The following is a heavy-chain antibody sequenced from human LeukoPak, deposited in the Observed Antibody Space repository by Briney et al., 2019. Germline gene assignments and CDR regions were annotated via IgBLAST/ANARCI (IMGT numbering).Heavy chain of an antibody. J-gene: IGHJ4*02. V-gene: IGHV1-8*03. CDR3: ARVSTMIVVATYDVFDY. D-gene: IGHD3-22*01. CDR2: MNPNSGNT. Sequence: ASVKVSCKASGYTFTSYDINWVRQATGQGLEWMGWMNPNSGNTGYAQKFQGRVTITRNTSISTAYMELSRLRSDDTAVYYCARVSTMIVVATYDVFDYWGQGTLVTVSS. CDR1: GYTFTSYD.